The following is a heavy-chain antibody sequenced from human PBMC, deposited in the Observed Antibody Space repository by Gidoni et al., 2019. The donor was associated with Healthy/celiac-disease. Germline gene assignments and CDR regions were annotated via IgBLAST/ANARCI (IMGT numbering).Heavy chain of an antibody. CDR1: GGSISSYY. Sequence: VQLPESGPGLVKPSETLSLPCPVPGGSISSYYWSWIRQPPGKGLEWIGYIYYSGSTNYNPSLKSRVTISVDTSKNQFSLKLSSVTAADTAVYYCARSYDSSGQDVWGQGTTVTVSS. CDR2: IYYSGST. D-gene: IGHD3-22*01. J-gene: IGHJ6*02. CDR3: ARSYDSSGQDV. V-gene: IGHV4-59*01.